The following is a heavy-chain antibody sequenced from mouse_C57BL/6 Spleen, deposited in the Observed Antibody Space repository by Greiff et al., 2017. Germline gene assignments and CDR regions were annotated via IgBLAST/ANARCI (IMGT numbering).Heavy chain of an antibody. V-gene: IGHV5-17*01. CDR1: GFTFSDYG. Sequence: EVMLVESGGGLVKPGGSLKLSCAASGFTFSDYGMHWVRQAPEKGLEWVAYISSGSSTIYYADTVKGRFTISRDNAKNTLFLQITSVRSEDTAVYYCAGWDYFDYWGQGTTLTVSS. J-gene: IGHJ2*01. CDR3: AGWDYFDY. D-gene: IGHD3-3*01. CDR2: ISSGSSTI.